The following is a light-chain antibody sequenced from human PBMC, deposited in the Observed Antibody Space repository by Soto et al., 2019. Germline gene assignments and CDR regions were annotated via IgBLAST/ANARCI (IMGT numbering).Light chain of an antibody. Sequence: QSALTQPPSASGTPGQRVTISCSGSSSNIGSNSVTWYQQLPGTAPKLLIYNNDQRPSGVPDRFSGSKSGTSASLAISGLQSEDEADYHCAAWDDSLNGLVVFGGGTQLTVL. CDR1: SSNIGSNS. CDR2: NND. V-gene: IGLV1-44*01. J-gene: IGLJ2*01. CDR3: AAWDDSLNGLVV.